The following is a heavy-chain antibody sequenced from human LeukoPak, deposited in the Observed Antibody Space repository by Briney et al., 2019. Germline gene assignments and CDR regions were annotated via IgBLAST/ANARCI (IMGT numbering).Heavy chain of an antibody. V-gene: IGHV3-7*01. CDR1: GFSFGSSW. D-gene: IGHD6-19*01. J-gene: IGHJ3*02. CDR2: IRHDVYEK. Sequence: GAPLRFSSAASGFSFGSSWMTWVRQAPGEGLGWGANIRHDVYEKCCVDSVKGRFTISRDNAKSSLYLQMTGLRAEDTAVYYCARDSAGAWNGFGIWGKGTMVTVSS. CDR3: ARDSAGAWNGFGI.